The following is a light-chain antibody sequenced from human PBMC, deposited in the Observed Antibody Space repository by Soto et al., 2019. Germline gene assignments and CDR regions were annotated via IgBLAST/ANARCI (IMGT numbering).Light chain of an antibody. CDR2: EVT. CDR1: SSDVGGYNA. Sequence: QSVLAQPASVSGSPGQTITISCTGTSSDVGGYNAVSWYQHHPGKAPKLMIYEVTHRPAGISDRFSASKSGNTASLTISGLQAEDEDAYYCNSFRVSCLNVFGTGTKVTVL. V-gene: IGLV2-14*01. CDR3: NSFRVSCLNV. J-gene: IGLJ1*01.